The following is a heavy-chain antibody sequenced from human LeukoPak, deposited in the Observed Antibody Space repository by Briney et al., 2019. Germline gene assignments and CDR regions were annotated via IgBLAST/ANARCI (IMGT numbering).Heavy chain of an antibody. CDR2: ISGSGGST. D-gene: IGHD3-9*01. CDR1: GFTFSSYA. Sequence: GGSLRLFCEASGFTFSSYAMSWVRQAPGKGLEWVSAISGSGGSTYYADSVTGRFTISRDNSKNTLYLQMNSLRAEDTAVYYCAKDRALLRSFDGLFNYWGQGTLVTVPS. CDR3: AKDRALLRSFDGLFNY. J-gene: IGHJ4*02. V-gene: IGHV3-23*01.